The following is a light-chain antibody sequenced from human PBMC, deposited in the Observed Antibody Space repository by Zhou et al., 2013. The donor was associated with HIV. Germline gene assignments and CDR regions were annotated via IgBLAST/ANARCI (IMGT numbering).Light chain of an antibody. CDR3: QQYDSVPIT. Sequence: DIQMTQSPSSLSASVGDRVTITCQASQDISNYLNWYQQKPGKAPNLLIYDASNLQKGVPSRFSGSGSGTDFTFTISSVQPEDMATYFCQQYDSVPITFGQGTRLEIK. J-gene: IGKJ5*01. V-gene: IGKV1-33*01. CDR1: QDISNY. CDR2: DAS.